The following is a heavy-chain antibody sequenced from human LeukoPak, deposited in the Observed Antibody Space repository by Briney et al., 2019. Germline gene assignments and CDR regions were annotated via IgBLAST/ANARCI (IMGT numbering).Heavy chain of an antibody. CDR2: INHSGST. J-gene: IGHJ5*02. V-gene: IGHV4-34*01. CDR3: ARGVIAAAGTRWFDP. CDR1: GGSFSGYY. D-gene: IGHD6-13*01. Sequence: SETLSLTCAVYGGSFSGYYWSWIRQPPGKGLGWIGEINHSGSTNYNPSLKSRVTISVDTSKNQFSLKLSSVTAADTAVYYCARGVIAAAGTRWFDPWGQGTLVTVSS.